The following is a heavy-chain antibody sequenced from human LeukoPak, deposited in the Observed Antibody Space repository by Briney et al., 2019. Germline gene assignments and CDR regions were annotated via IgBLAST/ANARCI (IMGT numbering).Heavy chain of an antibody. CDR3: ARVVRVRGVTVDY. V-gene: IGHV4-4*07. Sequence: SETLSLTCAVSVGSISSYYWSWIRQPAGKGLEWIGRIYTSGSTDYNPSLKSRVTMSVDTSKTQFSLKLSSVTAADTAVYYCARVVRVRGVTVDYWGQGTLVTVSS. J-gene: IGHJ4*02. CDR1: VGSISSYY. D-gene: IGHD3-10*01. CDR2: IYTSGST.